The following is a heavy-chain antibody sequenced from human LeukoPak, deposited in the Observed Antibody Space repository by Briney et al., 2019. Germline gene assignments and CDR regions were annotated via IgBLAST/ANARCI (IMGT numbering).Heavy chain of an antibody. Sequence: PSETLSLTCTVSGGSISSYYWSWIRQPPGKGLEWIAYTSDIGSINYNPSLKSRVTISLDTSKNQFSLKLSSVTAADTAVYYRAGHHPRNTVYFWGPGTLVHVSS. D-gene: IGHD2/OR15-2a*01. CDR2: TSDIGSI. J-gene: IGHJ4*02. CDR1: GGSISSYY. V-gene: IGHV4-59*08. CDR3: AGHHPRNTVYF.